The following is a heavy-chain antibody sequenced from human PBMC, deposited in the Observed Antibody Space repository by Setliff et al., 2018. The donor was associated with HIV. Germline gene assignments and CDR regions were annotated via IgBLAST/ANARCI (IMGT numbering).Heavy chain of an antibody. CDR1: GFTFDDYT. Sequence: GGSLRLSCGASGFTFDDYTMHWVRQVPGKGLEWLSLISWDGSSTYYADSVKGRFTISRDNNKESLYLQMNSLTTEDTALYYCARDNLYSNTWNGSPVYGLDVWGQGTTVTVSS. CDR3: ARDNLYSNTWNGSPVYGLDV. CDR2: ISWDGSST. J-gene: IGHJ6*02. D-gene: IGHD3-3*01. V-gene: IGHV3-43*01.